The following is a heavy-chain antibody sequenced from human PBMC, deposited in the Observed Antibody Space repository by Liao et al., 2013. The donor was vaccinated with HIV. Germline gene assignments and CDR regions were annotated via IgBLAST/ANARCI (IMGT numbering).Heavy chain of an antibody. V-gene: IGHV4-61*05. CDR3: ARRVGGDYGFWLDP. Sequence: QLQLQESGPGLVKPSETLSLTCTVSGGSISSSSYYWSWIRQPPGKGLEWIGYIYYSGNTNYNPSLKSRVTISVDTSKNQFSLKLSSVTAADTAVYYCARRVGGDYGFWLDPWGQGTLVTVSS. CDR1: GGSISSSSYY. J-gene: IGHJ5*02. D-gene: IGHD4-17*01. CDR2: IYYSGNT.